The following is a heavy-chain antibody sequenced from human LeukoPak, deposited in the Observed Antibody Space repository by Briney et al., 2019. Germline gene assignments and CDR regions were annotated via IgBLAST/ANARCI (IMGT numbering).Heavy chain of an antibody. D-gene: IGHD6-19*01. CDR2: ISGSGGST. CDR3: AKARIAVAGTGGSYFDY. J-gene: IGHJ4*02. V-gene: IGHV3-23*01. CDR1: GFTFSSYA. Sequence: GGSLRLSCAASGFTFSSYAMSWVRQAPGKGLEWVSAISGSGGSTYYADSVKGRFTISRDNSKNTLYLQMNSLRAEDTAVYYCAKARIAVAGTGGSYFDYWSQGTLVTVSS.